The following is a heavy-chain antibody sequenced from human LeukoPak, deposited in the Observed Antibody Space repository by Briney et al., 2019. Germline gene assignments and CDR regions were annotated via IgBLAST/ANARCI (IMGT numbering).Heavy chain of an antibody. D-gene: IGHD3-9*01. CDR2: IYHSGST. CDR3: ARGESYGWLSHYYYMDV. V-gene: IGHV4-38-2*02. J-gene: IGHJ6*03. Sequence: SETLSLTCTVSGYSISSGYYWGWIRQPPGKGLEWIGSIYHSGSTYYNPSLKSRVTISVDTSKNQFSLKLSSVTAADTAVYYCARGESYGWLSHYYYMDVWGKGTTVTVSS. CDR1: GYSISSGYY.